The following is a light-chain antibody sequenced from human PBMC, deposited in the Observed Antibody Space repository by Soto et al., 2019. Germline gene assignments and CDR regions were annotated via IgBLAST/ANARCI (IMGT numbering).Light chain of an antibody. V-gene: IGKV3-20*01. Sequence: EIVLTQSPGTLSLSPGERATLSCRASQSVSSRYLAWYQQKPGLAPRQLIYGASSRATGIPDSVSGSGSVTDFTLTITILEPEDFALYYCQHYRTSFGGGARLEIK. CDR2: GAS. CDR3: QHYRTS. CDR1: QSVSSRY. J-gene: IGKJ4*01.